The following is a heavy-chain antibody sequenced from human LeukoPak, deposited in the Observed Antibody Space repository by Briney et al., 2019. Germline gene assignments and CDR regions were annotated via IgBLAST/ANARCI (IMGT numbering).Heavy chain of an antibody. Sequence: PGGSLRLSCAASGLTFSTYVMNWVRQAPGKGLEWVSSISSSSSYIYYADSVKGRFTISRDNAKNSLYLQMNSLRAEDTAVYYCARDYEGYCSGGSCYPSDQYFQHWGQGTLVTVSS. V-gene: IGHV3-21*01. CDR2: ISSSSSYI. CDR3: ARDYEGYCSGGSCYPSDQYFQH. CDR1: GLTFSTYV. D-gene: IGHD2-15*01. J-gene: IGHJ1*01.